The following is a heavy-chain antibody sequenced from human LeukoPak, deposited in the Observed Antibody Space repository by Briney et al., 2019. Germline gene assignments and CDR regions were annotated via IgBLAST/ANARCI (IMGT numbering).Heavy chain of an antibody. CDR1: GGSINSADYY. CDR3: ARDLGYLSGGRCYWFVP. V-gene: IGHV4-31*03. Sequence: LSLTCIVSGGSINSADYYWSWIRQHPGKGLEWIGYIYYSGSTYYNPSLKSRLSMSVDPSKSQFSLKLTSVTTADTAVYYCARDLGYLSGGRCYWFVPWGRGTLATVSS. CDR2: IYYSGST. D-gene: IGHD2-15*01. J-gene: IGHJ5*02.